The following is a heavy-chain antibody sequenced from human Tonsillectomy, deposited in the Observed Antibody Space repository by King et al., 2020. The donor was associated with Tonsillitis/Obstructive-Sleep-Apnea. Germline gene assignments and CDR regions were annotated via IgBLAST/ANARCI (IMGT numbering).Heavy chain of an antibody. CDR2: INPNKGGT. Sequence: QVQLVESGAEVKKPGASVKVSCKASGYTFTGYYMHWVRQAPGQGLEWMGGINPNKGGTNYAQKFQGWVTMTRDTSISTAYMELGRLRSDDTAVYYCARGEGIAVAGSDDAFDIWGQGTMVTVSS. CDR3: ARGEGIAVAGSDDAFDI. J-gene: IGHJ3*02. D-gene: IGHD6-19*01. V-gene: IGHV1-2*04. CDR1: GYTFTGYY.